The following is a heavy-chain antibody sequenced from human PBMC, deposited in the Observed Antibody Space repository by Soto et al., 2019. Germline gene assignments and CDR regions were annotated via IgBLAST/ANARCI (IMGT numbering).Heavy chain of an antibody. CDR1: GYTFSSYG. CDR2: ISPYNEYT. V-gene: IGHV1-18*01. CDR3: ARGGYYDSSGSRNFPYYGMDV. J-gene: IGHJ6*01. Sequence: QVQLVQSGTEVKKPGASVKVFCKASGYTFSSYGVNWVRQAPGQGLEWMGWISPYNEYTYYGQKFQGRVTMTTETSTRTAYMELRSLTSDDTAVYYCARGGYYDSSGSRNFPYYGMDVWGQGTTVTVSP. D-gene: IGHD3-22*01.